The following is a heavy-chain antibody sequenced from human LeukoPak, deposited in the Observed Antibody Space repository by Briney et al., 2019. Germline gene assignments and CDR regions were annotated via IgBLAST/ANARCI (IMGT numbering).Heavy chain of an antibody. D-gene: IGHD6-13*01. CDR1: GGSFSGDF. J-gene: IGHJ4*02. Sequence: KTSETLSLTCAVYGGSFSGDFWSWIRQSPGKGLEWIGYIYYSGSTNYNPSLKSRVTISVDTSKNQFSLKLSSVTAADTAVYYCARVAAGKGYPFDYWGQGTLVTVSS. V-gene: IGHV4-59*12. CDR2: IYYSGST. CDR3: ARVAAGKGYPFDY.